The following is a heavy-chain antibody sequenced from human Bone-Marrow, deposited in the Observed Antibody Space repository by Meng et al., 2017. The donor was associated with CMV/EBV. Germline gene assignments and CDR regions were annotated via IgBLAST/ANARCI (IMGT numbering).Heavy chain of an antibody. CDR1: GYTFTGYF. Sequence: GGSLRLSCKASGYTFTGYFMYWVRQAPGQGLEWMGWINPNSGGTNYAQKFQGRVTMTMDTSISTAYIELSRLTSDDTAVYYCARTIFGASPSVDYWGQGTLVTVSS. J-gene: IGHJ4*02. V-gene: IGHV1-2*02. CDR3: ARTIFGASPSVDY. CDR2: INPNSGGT. D-gene: IGHD3-3*01.